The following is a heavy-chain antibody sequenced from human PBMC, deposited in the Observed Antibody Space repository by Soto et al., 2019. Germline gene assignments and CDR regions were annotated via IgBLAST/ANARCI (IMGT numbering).Heavy chain of an antibody. CDR2: IYPSGNT. CDR1: SGSISSDNW. CDR3: ARTYCSGGSCYSAFDY. D-gene: IGHD2-15*01. Sequence: QVQLQESGPGLVKPSGTLSLTCAVSSGSISSDNWWSWVRQPPGKGLEWIGEIYPSGNTNYNPSLRSRVTISVDRSKNQFSLKLSSVTAADTAVYYCARTYCSGGSCYSAFDYWGQGTRVTVSS. J-gene: IGHJ4*02. V-gene: IGHV4-4*02.